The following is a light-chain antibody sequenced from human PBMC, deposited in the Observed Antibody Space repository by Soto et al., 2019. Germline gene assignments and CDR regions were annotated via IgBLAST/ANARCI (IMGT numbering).Light chain of an antibody. CDR2: EVS. V-gene: IGLV2-23*02. CDR1: SSDGGSYNL. Sequence: QSALTQPASVSGSPGQSITISCTGTSSDGGSYNLVSWYQQHPGKAPKLMIYEVSKRPSGVSNRFSGSKSGNTASLTISGLQAEDEADYYCCSYAGSSTFLYVVFGGGTKLTVL. CDR3: CSYAGSSTFLYVV. J-gene: IGLJ2*01.